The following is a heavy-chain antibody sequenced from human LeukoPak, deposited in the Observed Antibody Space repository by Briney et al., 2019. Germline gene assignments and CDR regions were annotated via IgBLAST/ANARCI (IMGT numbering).Heavy chain of an antibody. CDR1: GFTFSDYY. CDR3: ARGWDDLAARGYYFDY. V-gene: IGHV3-11*04. CDR2: ISSSGTTI. D-gene: IGHD6-6*01. Sequence: PGGSLRLSCAASGFTFSDYYITWIRQAPGKGLEWVSYISSSGTTIYYADSVKGRFTISRDNAKNSLYLQMNSLRAEDTAVYYCARGWDDLAARGYYFDYWGLGTLVTVSS. J-gene: IGHJ4*02.